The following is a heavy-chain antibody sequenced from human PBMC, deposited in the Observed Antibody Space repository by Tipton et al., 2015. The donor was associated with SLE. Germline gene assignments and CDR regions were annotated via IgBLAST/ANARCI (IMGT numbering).Heavy chain of an antibody. Sequence: SLRLSCAASGFTFSSYSMNWVRQAPGKGLEWVAVISYDGSNKYYADSVKGRFTISRDNSKNTLYLQMNSLRAEDTAVYYCARDQGVATIRGSFDYWGQGTLVTVSS. CDR2: ISYDGSNK. D-gene: IGHD5-12*01. J-gene: IGHJ4*02. CDR1: GFTFSSYS. V-gene: IGHV3-30*03. CDR3: ARDQGVATIRGSFDY.